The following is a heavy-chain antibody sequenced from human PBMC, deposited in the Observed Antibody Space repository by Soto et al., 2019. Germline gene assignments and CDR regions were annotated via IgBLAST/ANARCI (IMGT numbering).Heavy chain of an antibody. CDR1: GYTFTGYY. J-gene: IGHJ6*03. Sequence: ASVKVSCKASGYTFTGYYMHWVRQAPGQGLEWMGRINPNSGGTNYAQKFQGWVTMTRDTSISTAYMELSRLRSDDTAVYYCARDRGTMVRGTPAPVYMDVWGKGTTVTVS. V-gene: IGHV1-2*04. CDR2: INPNSGGT. CDR3: ARDRGTMVRGTPAPVYMDV. D-gene: IGHD3-10*01.